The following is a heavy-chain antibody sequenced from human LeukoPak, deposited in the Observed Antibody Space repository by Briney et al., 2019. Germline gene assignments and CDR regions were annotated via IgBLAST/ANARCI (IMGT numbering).Heavy chain of an antibody. CDR2: IYPGDSNT. CDR1: GYSFPIYW. CDR3: ARLDEGANLLGDALDI. Sequence: GESLKISCKGSGYSFPIYWIAWVRQMPGKGLEWMGIIYPGDSNTRYSPSFQGQVTISADKSVTTPYLQWSSLKASDTAMYFCARLDEGANLLGDALDIWGQGTMVTVSS. J-gene: IGHJ3*02. D-gene: IGHD4/OR15-4a*01. V-gene: IGHV5-51*01.